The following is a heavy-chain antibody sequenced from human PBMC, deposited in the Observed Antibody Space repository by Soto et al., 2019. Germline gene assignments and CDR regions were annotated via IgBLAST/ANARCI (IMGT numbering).Heavy chain of an antibody. Sequence: GGSLRLSCAASGFTFSSYGMHWVRQAPGKGLEWVAVISYDGSNKYYADSVKGRFTISRDNSKNTLYLQMNSLRAEDTAVYYCAGRIAVSADTCYYYGMDVWGQGTTVTVSS. CDR3: AGRIAVSADTCYYYGMDV. V-gene: IGHV3-30*03. D-gene: IGHD6-19*01. CDR1: GFTFSSYG. J-gene: IGHJ6*02. CDR2: ISYDGSNK.